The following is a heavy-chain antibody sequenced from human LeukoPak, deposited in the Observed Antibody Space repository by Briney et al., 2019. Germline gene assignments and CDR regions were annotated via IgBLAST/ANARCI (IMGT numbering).Heavy chain of an antibody. Sequence: GGSLRLSCAGAGFSIADHHMDWVRQAPGTGLEWIGRSATTKPNSCTTQYAASVRGRFTISRDDSQNSLYLHLNSLKTEDTAVYYCVRVVTTRSGWYHVDNWGLGTLVSVSS. V-gene: IGHV3-72*01. CDR3: VRVVTTRSGWYHVDN. J-gene: IGHJ4*02. D-gene: IGHD6-13*01. CDR1: GFSIADHH. CDR2: SATTKPNSCTT.